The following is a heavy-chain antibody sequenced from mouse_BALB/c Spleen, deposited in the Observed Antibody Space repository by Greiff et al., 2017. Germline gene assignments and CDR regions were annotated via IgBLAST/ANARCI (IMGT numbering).Heavy chain of an antibody. D-gene: IGHD3-2*01. Sequence: VQLQQSGAELMKPGASVKISCKATGYTFSSYWIEWVKQRPGHGLEWIGEILPGSGSTNYNEKFKGKATFTADTSSNTAYMQLSSLTSEDSAVYYCARRQLGLRGFFAYWGQGTLVTVSA. J-gene: IGHJ3*01. CDR1: GYTFSSYW. CDR3: ARRQLGLRGFFAY. V-gene: IGHV1-9*01. CDR2: ILPGSGST.